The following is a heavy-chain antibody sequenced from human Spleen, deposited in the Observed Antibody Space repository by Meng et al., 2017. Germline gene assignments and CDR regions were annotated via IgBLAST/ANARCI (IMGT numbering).Heavy chain of an antibody. V-gene: IGHV4-39*07. D-gene: IGHD6-13*01. CDR2: IYYSGST. J-gene: IGHJ4*02. CDR1: GGSISSSSYY. Sequence: SETLSLTCTVSGGSISSSSYYWGWIRQPPGKGLEWIGSIYYSGSTYYNPSLKSRVTISVDTSKNQFSLKLSSVTAADTAVYYCARYSIAAAGIYWGQGTLVTVSS. CDR3: ARYSIAAAGIY.